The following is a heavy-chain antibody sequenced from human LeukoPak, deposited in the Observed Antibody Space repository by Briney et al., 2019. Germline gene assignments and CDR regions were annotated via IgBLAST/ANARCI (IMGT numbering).Heavy chain of an antibody. CDR1: GFTLGSYW. Sequence: GXXLRLSCAASGFTLGSYWLHWVRHAAGKGLVWVSRINIDGSSTMYADSVKGRFTISRDNAKNTLYLQMNSLRAEDTAVYYCARDDSLQGFDYWGQGTLVTVSS. V-gene: IGHV3-74*03. D-gene: IGHD4-11*01. J-gene: IGHJ4*02. CDR2: INIDGSST. CDR3: ARDDSLQGFDY.